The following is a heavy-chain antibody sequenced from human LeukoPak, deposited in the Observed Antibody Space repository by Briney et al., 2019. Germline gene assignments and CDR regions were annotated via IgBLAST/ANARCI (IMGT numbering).Heavy chain of an antibody. CDR3: ARDSGSYYYYYYMDV. CDR2: IYTSGST. V-gene: IGHV4-4*07. J-gene: IGHJ6*03. CDR1: GGSISSYY. Sequence: SETLSLTCTVSGGSISSYYWSWIRQPAGQGLEWIGRIYTSGSTNYNPPLKSRVTMSVDTSKNQFSLKLSSVTAADTAVYYCARDSGSYYYYYYMDVWGKGTTVTVSS. D-gene: IGHD1-26*01.